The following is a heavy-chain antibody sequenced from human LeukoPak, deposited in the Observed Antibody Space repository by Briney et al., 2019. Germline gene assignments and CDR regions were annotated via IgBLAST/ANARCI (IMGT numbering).Heavy chain of an antibody. CDR1: SYTFTRYG. V-gene: IGHV1-18*01. Sequence: ASVKVSCKASSYTFTRYGISWVRQAPGQGLEWMGWISGSNGNTNYAQKFQGRVSMTADTSTSTAYLEVRSLRSDDTAVYYCARDLDYDILTGYYLSLNPHDYWGQGTLVTVSS. CDR2: ISGSNGNT. CDR3: ARDLDYDILTGYYLSLNPHDY. J-gene: IGHJ4*02. D-gene: IGHD3-9*01.